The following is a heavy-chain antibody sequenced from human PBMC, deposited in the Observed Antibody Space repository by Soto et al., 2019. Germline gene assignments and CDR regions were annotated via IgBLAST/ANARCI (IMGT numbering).Heavy chain of an antibody. CDR2: ISPFNGHT. CDR3: ARDAGSESYLAY. D-gene: IGHD1-26*01. V-gene: IGHV1-18*01. CDR1: GYTFTNYV. J-gene: IGHJ4*02. Sequence: QVQLVQSGGEVKKPGASVKVSCKPSGYTFTNYVISWVRQAPGQGLEWMGWISPFNGHTKYAQKFQGRVTLTTDTSTSTAYMELRSLIYDDPAVYYCARDAGSESYLAYWGQGTLVTVSS.